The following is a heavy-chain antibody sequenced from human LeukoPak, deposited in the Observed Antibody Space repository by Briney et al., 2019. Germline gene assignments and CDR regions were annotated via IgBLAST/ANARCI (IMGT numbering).Heavy chain of an antibody. CDR2: INHSGST. Sequence: GSLRLSCAAFGFTFSSHWMSWIRQPPGKGLEWIGEINHSGSTNYNPSLKSRVTISVDTSKNQFSLKLSSVTAADTAVYYCAGGNQLPEQYFDYWGQGTLVTVSS. CDR3: AGGNQLPEQYFDY. D-gene: IGHD2-2*01. CDR1: GFTFSSHW. V-gene: IGHV4-34*01. J-gene: IGHJ4*02.